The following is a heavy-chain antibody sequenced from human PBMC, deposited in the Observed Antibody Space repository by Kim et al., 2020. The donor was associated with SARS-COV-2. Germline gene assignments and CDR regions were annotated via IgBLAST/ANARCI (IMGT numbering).Heavy chain of an antibody. V-gene: IGHV3-33*08. D-gene: IGHD6-13*01. CDR3: ARGPIARDYYYGMDV. Sequence: GGSLRLSCAASGFTFSSYGMHWVRQAPGKGLEWVAVIWYDGSNKYYADSVKGRFTISRDNSKNTLYLQMNSLRAEDTAVYYCARGPIARDYYYGMDVWGQGTTVTVSS. J-gene: IGHJ6*02. CDR2: IWYDGSNK. CDR1: GFTFSSYG.